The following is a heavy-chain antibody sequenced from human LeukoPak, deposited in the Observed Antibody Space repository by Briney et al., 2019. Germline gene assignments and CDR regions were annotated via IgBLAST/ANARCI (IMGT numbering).Heavy chain of an antibody. J-gene: IGHJ3*02. Sequence: GGSLRLSCAASGFTFSSYWMSWVRQAPGKGLEWVANIKQDGSEKYYVDSVKGRFTISRDNAKNSLYLQMNSLRAEDTAVYYCARESQYYDILTGYYKSVFDIWGQGTMVTVSS. D-gene: IGHD3-9*01. CDR3: ARESQYYDILTGYYKSVFDI. CDR1: GFTFSSYW. V-gene: IGHV3-7*03. CDR2: IKQDGSEK.